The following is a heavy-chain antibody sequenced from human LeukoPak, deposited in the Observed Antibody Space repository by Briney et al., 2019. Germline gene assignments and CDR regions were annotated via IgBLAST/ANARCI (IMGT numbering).Heavy chain of an antibody. J-gene: IGHJ4*02. D-gene: IGHD6-19*01. CDR1: GATFSSYA. CDR3: AIRTKRDFSSGWHAGY. Sequence: SVKVSCKASGATFSSYAISWVRQAPGQGLEWMGGIIPIFGTANYAQKFQGRVTITADESASTAYMELSSLRSEDTAVYYCAIRTKRDFSSGWHAGYGGQGTLVTVSS. CDR2: IIPIFGTA. V-gene: IGHV1-69*13.